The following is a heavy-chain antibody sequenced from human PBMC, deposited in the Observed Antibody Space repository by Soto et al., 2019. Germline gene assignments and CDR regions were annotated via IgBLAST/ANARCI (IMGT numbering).Heavy chain of an antibody. CDR3: ARVARSSSWYPPNYFDY. CDR2: IKQDGSEK. CDR1: GFTFSRYW. V-gene: IGHV3-7*01. J-gene: IGHJ4*02. D-gene: IGHD6-13*01. Sequence: GGSLRLSCAASGFTFSRYWMSWVLQAPWKGLEWVANIKQDGSEKYYVDSVKGRFTISRDNAKNSLYLQMNSLRAEDTAVYYCARVARSSSWYPPNYFDYWGQGTLVTVSS.